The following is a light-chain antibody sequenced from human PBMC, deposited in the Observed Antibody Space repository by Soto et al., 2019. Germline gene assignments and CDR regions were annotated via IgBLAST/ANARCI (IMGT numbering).Light chain of an antibody. Sequence: QSALTQPASVSGSPGQSITISCTGTSGDIGTFNYVSWYQQNPGKAPKLMIYDVSNRPSGVSDRFSGSKSGNTASLTISGLQAEDEADYYCSSYTSSSTWVFGGGTKLTVL. CDR2: DVS. V-gene: IGLV2-14*01. J-gene: IGLJ3*02. CDR1: SGDIGTFNY. CDR3: SSYTSSSTWV.